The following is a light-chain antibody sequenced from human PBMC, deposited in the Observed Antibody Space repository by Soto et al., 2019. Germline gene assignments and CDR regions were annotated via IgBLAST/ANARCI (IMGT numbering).Light chain of an antibody. CDR2: AAS. V-gene: IGKV1-6*01. CDR1: QGIRND. Sequence: AIQMTQSPSSLSASVEDRVTITCRASQGIRNDLDWFQQKPGKAPKLLIYAASNLQSGVPARFSGSGSGTDFTLTISSLQPEDFATYYCLQKYFYPFTFGPGTKVDIK. CDR3: LQKYFYPFT. J-gene: IGKJ3*01.